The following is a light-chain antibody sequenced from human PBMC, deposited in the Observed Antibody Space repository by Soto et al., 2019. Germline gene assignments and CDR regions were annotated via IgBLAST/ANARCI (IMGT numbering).Light chain of an antibody. J-gene: IGKJ1*01. CDR3: QQYYRSPLT. CDR2: WAS. CDR1: QSVLYSSNNKNY. Sequence: DFVMTQSPDSLAVSLGERATINCKSSQSVLYSSNNKNYLAWYQQKPGQPPKLLIYWASTRESGVPDRFSGSGSGTDFTLSISTRQAEDVAVYYCQQYYRSPLTFGQGTKVEIK. V-gene: IGKV4-1*01.